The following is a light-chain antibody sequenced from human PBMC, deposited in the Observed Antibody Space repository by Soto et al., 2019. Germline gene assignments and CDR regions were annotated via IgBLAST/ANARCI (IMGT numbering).Light chain of an antibody. V-gene: IGKV4-1*01. CDR2: WAS. CDR3: QQYYSTPRT. J-gene: IGKJ1*01. Sequence: DIVMTQSPDSLSVSLGERATINCKSSQTVLYSSNNKNHLAWYQQRPGQPPKLLFSWASTRESGVPDRFSASGSGTDFTLSIGSLQAEDVAVYYCQQYYSTPRTFCQGTKVEIK. CDR1: QTVLYSSNNKNH.